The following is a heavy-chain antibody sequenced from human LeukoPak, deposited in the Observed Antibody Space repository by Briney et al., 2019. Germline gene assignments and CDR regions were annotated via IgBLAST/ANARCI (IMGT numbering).Heavy chain of an antibody. J-gene: IGHJ4*02. Sequence: GGSLRLSCVGAGFPFSDFHMSWIRQAPGKGLERVSYITSGGGFKYYADSVKGRFSISRDDSKNSVFLQMNSLRVEDTAVYYCARVRPGSSGSYYRTSWGQGTLVTVSS. CDR3: ARVRPGSSGSYYRTS. CDR2: ITSGGGFK. CDR1: GFPFSDFH. D-gene: IGHD3-22*01. V-gene: IGHV3-11*04.